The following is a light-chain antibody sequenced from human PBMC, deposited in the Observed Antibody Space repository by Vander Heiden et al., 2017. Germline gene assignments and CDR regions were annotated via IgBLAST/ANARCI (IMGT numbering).Light chain of an antibody. CDR3: MQALQTPT. CDR1: QSLLHSDGYNY. J-gene: IGKJ4*01. Sequence: DIVMTQSALSLPVTPAEPAAISCRSSQSLLHSDGYNYLDWYLQKPGQSPQLLIYLGSSRAAGVPDRFSGSGSGTDFTLKISRVEAEDVGVYYSMQALQTPTFGGGTKVEIK. V-gene: IGKV2-28*01. CDR2: LGS.